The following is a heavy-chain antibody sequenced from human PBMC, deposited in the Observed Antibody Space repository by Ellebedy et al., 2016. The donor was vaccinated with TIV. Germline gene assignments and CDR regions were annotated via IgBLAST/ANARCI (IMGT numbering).Heavy chain of an antibody. Sequence: GESLKISXAASGFSFRSTWMTWVRQAPGKGLEWVANINQDGSVKSHLDSVKGRSTISRDNARNSLYLQMNSLRAEDTAVYYCARDPEYGALDYWGQGTLVTVSS. CDR1: GFSFRSTW. CDR3: ARDPEYGALDY. J-gene: IGHJ4*02. D-gene: IGHD4-17*01. V-gene: IGHV3-7*01. CDR2: INQDGSVK.